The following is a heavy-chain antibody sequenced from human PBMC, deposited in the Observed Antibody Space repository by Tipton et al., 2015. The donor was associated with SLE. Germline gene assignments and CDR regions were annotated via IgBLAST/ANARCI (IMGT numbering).Heavy chain of an antibody. CDR1: GGTFSSYA. CDR3: ARGVTKGFYYYYYMDV. J-gene: IGHJ6*03. CDR2: IIPIFGTA. Sequence: QSGAKVKKPGSSVKVSCKASGGTFSSYAISWVRQAPGQGLEWMGGIIPIFGTANYAQKFQGRVTITTDESTSTAYMELSSLRSEDTAVYYCARGVTKGFYYYYYMDVWGKGTTVTVSS. V-gene: IGHV1-69*05. D-gene: IGHD4-11*01.